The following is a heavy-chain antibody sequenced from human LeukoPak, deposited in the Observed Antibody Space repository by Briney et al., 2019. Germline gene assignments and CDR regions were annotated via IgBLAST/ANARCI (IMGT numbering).Heavy chain of an antibody. CDR2: MNPNSGNT. CDR3: TRGDVTGVEY. J-gene: IGHJ4*02. V-gene: IGHV1-8*01. Sequence: ASVKVSCKASGYTFSYYGITWVRQATGQGLEWMGWMNPNSGNTGYAQKFQGRVTMTRNTSISTAYMELSSLRSEDTAVYYCTRGDVTGVEYWGQGTLVTVSS. D-gene: IGHD7-27*01. CDR1: GYTFSYYG.